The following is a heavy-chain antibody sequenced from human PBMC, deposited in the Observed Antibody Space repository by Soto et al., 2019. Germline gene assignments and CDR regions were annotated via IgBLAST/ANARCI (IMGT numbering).Heavy chain of an antibody. CDR1: GFTFSNYA. V-gene: IGHV3-30*04. D-gene: IGHD3-9*01. CDR3: ARDYYNNFGWLRMDV. CDR2: ISYDGRST. Sequence: GGSLRLSCAASGFTFSNYAMHWVRQAPGKGLEWVTLISYDGRSTYYADSVKGRFTISRDNSKSTLYMQMNSLRAEDTAVYYCARDYYNNFGWLRMDVWGQGTTVTSP. J-gene: IGHJ6*02.